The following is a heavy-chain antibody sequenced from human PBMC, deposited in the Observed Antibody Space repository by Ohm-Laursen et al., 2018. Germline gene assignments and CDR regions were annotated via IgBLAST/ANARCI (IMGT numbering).Heavy chain of an antibody. V-gene: IGHV3-23*01. D-gene: IGHD1-26*01. CDR3: AKLVGATPLDY. CDR2: IGGGGSST. CDR1: GFTFSSYV. J-gene: IGHJ4*02. Sequence: SLRLSCAASGFTFSSYVMSWVRLAPGRGLEWVSGIGGGGSSTNYADSVKGRFTISRDNSKNTLHLQMSSLRAEDTAVYYCAKLVGATPLDYWGQGTLVTVSS.